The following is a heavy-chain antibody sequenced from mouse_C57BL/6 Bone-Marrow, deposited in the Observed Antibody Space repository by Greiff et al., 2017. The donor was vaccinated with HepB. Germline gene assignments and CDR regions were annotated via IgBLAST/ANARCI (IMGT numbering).Heavy chain of an antibody. J-gene: IGHJ4*01. V-gene: IGHV1-81*01. Sequence: VQLQQSGAELARPGASVKLSCKASGYTFTSYGISWVKQRTGQGLEWIGEIYPRSGNTYYNEKLKGKATLTADKSSSTAYMELRSLTSEDSAVYVCARSHYYCGNAMYYWGQGTSVTVSS. CDR3: ARSHYYCGNAMYY. CDR1: GYTFTSYG. CDR2: IYPRSGNT. D-gene: IGHD1-1*01.